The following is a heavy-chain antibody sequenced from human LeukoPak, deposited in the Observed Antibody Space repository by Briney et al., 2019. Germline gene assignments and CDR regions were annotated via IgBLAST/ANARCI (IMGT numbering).Heavy chain of an antibody. V-gene: IGHV4-59*01. J-gene: IGHJ4*02. D-gene: IGHD3-16*01. CDR1: GASISSDY. CDR3: ARYLRQPGTFYLDH. CDR2: IYYSGRT. Sequence: SETLSLTCTVSGASISSDYWTWIRQPPGVGLEWIGYIYYSGRTNYNPSLKSRVTMSVDTSRNQFSLELPSVTAADSAVYYCARYLRQPGTFYLDHWGQGTLVTVSS.